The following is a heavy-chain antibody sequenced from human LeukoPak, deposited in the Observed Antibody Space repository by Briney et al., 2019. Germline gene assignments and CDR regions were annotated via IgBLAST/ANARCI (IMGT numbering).Heavy chain of an antibody. D-gene: IGHD1-26*01. Sequence: SVKVSCKASGGTFSSYAISWVRQAPGQGLEWMGGIIPIFGTANYAQKFQGRVTITADESTSTAYMELRSLRSDDTAVYYCAREYSFRGYFQHWGQGTLVTVSS. CDR1: GGTFSSYA. V-gene: IGHV1-69*13. CDR2: IIPIFGTA. J-gene: IGHJ1*01. CDR3: AREYSFRGYFQH.